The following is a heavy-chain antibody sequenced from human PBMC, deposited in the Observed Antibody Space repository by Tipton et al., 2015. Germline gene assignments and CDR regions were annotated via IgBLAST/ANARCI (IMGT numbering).Heavy chain of an antibody. CDR3: LRGYDY. CDR2: VSWDSADI. Sequence: SLRLSCVGSGFSLGDYAMHWARQAPGKGLEWVAGVSWDSADIGYADSVKGRFTVSRDNAKNSLYLEMNRLRVEDTAVYFCLRGYDYWGPGTQITVSS. D-gene: IGHD5-18*01. V-gene: IGHV3-9*01. J-gene: IGHJ4*02. CDR1: GFSLGDYA.